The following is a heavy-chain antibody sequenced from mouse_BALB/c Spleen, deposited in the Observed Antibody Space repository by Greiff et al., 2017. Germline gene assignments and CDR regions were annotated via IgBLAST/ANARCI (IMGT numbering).Heavy chain of an antibody. CDR3: ARDEGLLLFTYAMDY. CDR2: IWAGGST. CDR1: GFSLTSYG. J-gene: IGHJ4*01. D-gene: IGHD2-3*01. Sequence: QVQLKESGPGLVAPSQSLSITCTVSGFSLTSYGVHWVRQPPGKGLEWLGVIWAGGSTNYNSALMSRLSISKDNSKSQVFLKMNSLQTDDTAMYYCARDEGLLLFTYAMDYWGQGTSVTVSS. V-gene: IGHV2-9*02.